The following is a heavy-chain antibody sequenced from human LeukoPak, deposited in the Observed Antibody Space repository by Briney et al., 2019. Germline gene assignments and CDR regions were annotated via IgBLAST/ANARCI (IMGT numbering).Heavy chain of an antibody. CDR3: ARVQDDFWSGPFDY. Sequence: GASVKVSCKPSGGDFSGGTFNKYAISWVRQAPGQGLEWMGGIIPIFGTANYAQKFQGRVTITADESTSTAYMELSSLRSEDTAVYYCARVQDDFWSGPFDYWGQGTLVTVSS. V-gene: IGHV1-69*13. J-gene: IGHJ4*02. CDR2: IIPIFGTA. CDR1: GGDFSGGTFNKYA. D-gene: IGHD3-3*01.